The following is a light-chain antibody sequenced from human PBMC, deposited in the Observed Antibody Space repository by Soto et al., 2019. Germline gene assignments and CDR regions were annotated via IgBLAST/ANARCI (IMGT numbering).Light chain of an antibody. V-gene: IGLV2-14*01. Sequence: QSALTQPACVSLSPGQSITISCTGTSSDVGGYKFVSWYQQHPGKVPRLMIYEVSNRPSGVSNRFSGSKSGNTASLTISGLQAEDEADYYCSSYTTSSTLEVFGPGTKVTVL. CDR1: SSDVGGYKF. CDR2: EVS. CDR3: SSYTTSSTLEV. J-gene: IGLJ1*01.